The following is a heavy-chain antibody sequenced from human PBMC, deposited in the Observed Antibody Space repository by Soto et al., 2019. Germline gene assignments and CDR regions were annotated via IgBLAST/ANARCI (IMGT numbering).Heavy chain of an antibody. CDR2: ISGSGGST. D-gene: IGHD2-2*01. CDR1: EFTFSSYA. V-gene: IGHV3-23*01. CDR3: ARSYCSSTSCYGGSYYYYMDV. J-gene: IGHJ6*03. Sequence: PGGSLRLSCAASEFTFSSYAMSWVRQAPGKGLEWVSAISGSGGSTYYADSVKGRFTISRDDSKNTLYLQMNSLRAEDTAVYYCARSYCSSTSCYGGSYYYYMDVWGKGTTVTVSS.